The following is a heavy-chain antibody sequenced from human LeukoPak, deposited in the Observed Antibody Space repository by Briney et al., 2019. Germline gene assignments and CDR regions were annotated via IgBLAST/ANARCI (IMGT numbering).Heavy chain of an antibody. D-gene: IGHD3-22*01. CDR1: GGTFSSYA. Sequence: GASVKVSCKASGGTFSSYAISWVRQAPGQGLEWMGRIIPIFGTANYAQKFQGRVTITTDESTSTAYMELSSLRSEDTAVYYCARAPLYYYDSTGYRPEYFQHWVQGTLVTVSS. V-gene: IGHV1-69*05. CDR3: ARAPLYYYDSTGYRPEYFQH. J-gene: IGHJ1*01. CDR2: IIPIFGTA.